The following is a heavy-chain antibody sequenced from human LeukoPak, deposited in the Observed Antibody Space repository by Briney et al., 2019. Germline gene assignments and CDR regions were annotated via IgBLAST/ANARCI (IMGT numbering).Heavy chain of an antibody. CDR2: IKQDGIEK. V-gene: IGHV3-7*01. CDR1: GFSFSSYW. J-gene: IGHJ4*02. Sequence: GGSLRLSCAASGFSFSSYWMSWVRQAPGKGLEWVANIKQDGIEKHYVDSVKGRFTISRDSAKNSLYLQMNSLRAEDTAVYYCARDRLNELDYWGQGTLVTVSS. D-gene: IGHD3-22*01. CDR3: ARDRLNELDY.